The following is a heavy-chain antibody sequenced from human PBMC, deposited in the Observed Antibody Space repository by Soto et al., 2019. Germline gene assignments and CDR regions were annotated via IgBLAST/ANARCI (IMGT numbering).Heavy chain of an antibody. CDR1: GFTIRAYA. V-gene: IGHV3-23*01. J-gene: IGHJ4*02. CDR2: ITGRGNNT. CDR3: ILGKSYYWDY. Sequence: DVQLLESGGDLVQPGGSLRLSCEVSGFTIRAYAMSWARRAPGKGLEWVAAITGRGNNTHYEESVKGRFTISRDDSKNTLHLQMNTLRVDVTAIYYCILGKSYYWDYWGQGIQVTVSS.